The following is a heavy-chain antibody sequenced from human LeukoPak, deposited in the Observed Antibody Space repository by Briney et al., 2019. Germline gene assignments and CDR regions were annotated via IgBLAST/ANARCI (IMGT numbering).Heavy chain of an antibody. CDR3: ARGSIGAPHHFDY. D-gene: IGHD3-10*01. CDR2: INTNTGNP. V-gene: IGHV7-4-1*02. J-gene: IGHJ4*02. CDR1: GYSFNSNG. Sequence: ASVKVSCKASGYSFNSNGMNWVRQAPGQGLEWMGWINTNTGNPTYAQGFTGRFVFSLDTSVSTAYLQISSLKAEDTAVYYCARGSIGAPHHFDYWGQGTLVTVSS.